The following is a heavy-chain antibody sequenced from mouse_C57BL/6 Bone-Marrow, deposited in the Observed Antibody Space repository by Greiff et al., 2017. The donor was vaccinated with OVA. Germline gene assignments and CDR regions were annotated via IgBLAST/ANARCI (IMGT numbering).Heavy chain of an antibody. Sequence: QVQLKQSGAELARPGASVKLSCKASGYTFTSYGISWVKQRTGQGLEWIGEIYPRSGNTYYNEKFKGKATLTADKSSSTAYMELRSLTSEDSAVYFCARRLRRFAYWGQGTLVTVSA. CDR2: IYPRSGNT. D-gene: IGHD1-2*01. CDR1: GYTFTSYG. V-gene: IGHV1-81*01. J-gene: IGHJ3*01. CDR3: ARRLRRFAY.